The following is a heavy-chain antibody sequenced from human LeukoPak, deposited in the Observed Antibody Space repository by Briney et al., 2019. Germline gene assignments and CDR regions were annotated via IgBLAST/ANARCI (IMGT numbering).Heavy chain of an antibody. J-gene: IGHJ6*02. CDR1: SASFSDYY. CDR3: ARTRRHYYGSGKNLTPWPAGLDG. CDR2: SGST. Sequence: SETLSLTCTVASASFSDYYWTWVRQPPGKGREWVGYSGSTNYNPSLQSRVTISTYTSTRHFSLTLSSVTAADTAVYYSARTRRHYYGSGKNLTPWPAGLDGWGQGTTVIVS. D-gene: IGHD3-10*01. V-gene: IGHV4-59*12.